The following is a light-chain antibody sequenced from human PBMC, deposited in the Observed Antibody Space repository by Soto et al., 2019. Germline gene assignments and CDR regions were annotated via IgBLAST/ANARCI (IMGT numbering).Light chain of an antibody. Sequence: ETVLTQSPATLSVSPGARATLSCRASQSFSSTYLAWYQQKPGQAPRLLVYGASSRATGIPDRFSGFGSGTDFTLTISRLEPEDFAVYFCQQYGSSPITFGQGTRLEIK. CDR2: GAS. J-gene: IGKJ5*01. CDR3: QQYGSSPIT. V-gene: IGKV3-20*01. CDR1: QSFSSTY.